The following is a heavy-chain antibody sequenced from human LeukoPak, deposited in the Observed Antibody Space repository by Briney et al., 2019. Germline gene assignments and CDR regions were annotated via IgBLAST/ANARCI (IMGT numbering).Heavy chain of an antibody. J-gene: IGHJ4*02. V-gene: IGHV1-69*05. CDR1: GGTFSSYA. CDR3: ASGTSSGSLRC. Sequence: ASVKVSCKASGGTFSSYAISWVRQAPGQGLEWMGRIIPIFGTANYAQKFQGRVTITTDESTSTAYMELSSLRSEDTAVYYCASGTSSGSLRCWGQGTLVTVPS. CDR2: IIPIFGTA. D-gene: IGHD1-26*01.